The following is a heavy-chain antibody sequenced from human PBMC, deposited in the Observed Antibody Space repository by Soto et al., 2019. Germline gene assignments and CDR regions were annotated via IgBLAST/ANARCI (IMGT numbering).Heavy chain of an antibody. V-gene: IGHV1-24*01. CDR2: FDASDDET. CDR3: APGASLAVSGLLY. J-gene: IGHJ4*02. D-gene: IGHD6-19*01. Sequence: QVQLVQSGAEVKKPGASVKVSCKVSGYTFTELYMHWVRQAPGKGHEWMGGFDASDDETTYAQNFQGRVTLTEGTSTDTAYMELRSLTSEDTAVYYCAPGASLAVSGLLYWGQGSLVSLSP. CDR1: GYTFTELY.